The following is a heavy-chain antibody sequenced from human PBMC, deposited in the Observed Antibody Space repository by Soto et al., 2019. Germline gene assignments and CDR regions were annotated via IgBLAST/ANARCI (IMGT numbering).Heavy chain of an antibody. J-gene: IGHJ4*02. V-gene: IGHV4-31*03. CDR2: IYYSGST. Sequence: SETLSLTCTVSGGSISSGGYYWSWIRQHPGKGLEWIGYIYYSGSTYYNPSLKSRVTISVDTSKNQFSLKLSSVTAADTAVYYCARGKQGYSYGATNDYWGQGTLVTVSS. CDR1: GGSISSGGYY. CDR3: ARGKQGYSYGATNDY. D-gene: IGHD5-18*01.